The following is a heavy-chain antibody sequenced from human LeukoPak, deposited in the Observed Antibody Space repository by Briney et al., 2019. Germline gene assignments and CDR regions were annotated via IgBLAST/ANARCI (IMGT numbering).Heavy chain of an antibody. V-gene: IGHV3-30*18. CDR1: GFTFSSYG. CDR2: ISYDGSNK. CDR3: AKAPRFGDHATEYYYYYMHV. D-gene: IGHD3-16*01. J-gene: IGHJ6*03. Sequence: PGRSLRPSCAASGFTFSSYGMHWVRQAPGKGLEWVAVISYDGSNKYYADSVKGRFTISRDNSKNTLYLQMNSLRVEDTAVYYCAKAPRFGDHATEYYYYYMHVWGKGTTVTVSS.